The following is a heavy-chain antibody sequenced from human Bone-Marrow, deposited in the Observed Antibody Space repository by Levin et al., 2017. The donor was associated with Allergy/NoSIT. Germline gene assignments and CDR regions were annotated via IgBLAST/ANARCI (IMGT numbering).Heavy chain of an antibody. CDR1: DGSISSDS. CDR2: IYNSGNI. CDR3: ARLRSGYYYYYGMDV. V-gene: IGHV4-59*01. Sequence: SETLSLTCTVSDGSISSDSWTWIRQPPGMRLEWIGYIYNSGNINYNPSLRSRVTISGDTSKNQFSLKLSSVTAADTAVYYCARLRSGYYYYYGMDVWGQGTTVTVSS. J-gene: IGHJ6*02. D-gene: IGHD3-3*01.